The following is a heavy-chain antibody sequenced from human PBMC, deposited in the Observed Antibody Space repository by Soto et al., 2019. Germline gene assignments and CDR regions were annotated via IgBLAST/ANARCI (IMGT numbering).Heavy chain of an antibody. D-gene: IGHD3-22*01. CDR2: IWYDGSNK. V-gene: IGHV3-33*01. Sequence: QVQLVESGGGVVQPGRSLRLSCAASGFTFSSYGMHWVRQAPGKGLEWVAVIWYDGSNKYYADSMKGRFTISRDNSKNTLYLQMNSLRAEDTAVYYCARDRTYDSSGLYLYWGQGTLVTVSS. J-gene: IGHJ4*02. CDR3: ARDRTYDSSGLYLY. CDR1: GFTFSSYG.